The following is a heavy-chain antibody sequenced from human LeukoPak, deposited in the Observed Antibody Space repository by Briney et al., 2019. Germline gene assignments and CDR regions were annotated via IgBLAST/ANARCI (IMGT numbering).Heavy chain of an antibody. Sequence: ASVKVSCKGSVYTFTSCAMNWVRQARGHGREWMGWINPKSGDANIAQKFQGRVTMTRATSTNTAYLELSRLTSDDTAVDYCASDSSSGYSDHYYCMDVWGKGTTVIISS. CDR3: ASDSSSGYSDHYYCMDV. CDR2: INPKSGDA. D-gene: IGHD6-19*01. J-gene: IGHJ6*03. V-gene: IGHV1-2*02. CDR1: VYTFTSCA.